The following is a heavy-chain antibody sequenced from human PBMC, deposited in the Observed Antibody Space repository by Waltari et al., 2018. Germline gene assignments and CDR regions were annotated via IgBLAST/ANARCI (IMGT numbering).Heavy chain of an antibody. D-gene: IGHD6-19*01. CDR2: INYGGDTT. J-gene: IGHJ4*02. CDR3: AKDQWTSRTGGDY. V-gene: IGHV3-23*01. Sequence: EVQLLESGGGLVQPGGSLRLSCTASGFTFSSYFMSWVRQAPGKGLEWVSVINYGGDTTYYSDSWKGRFTISRDNSKNTLYLQMNSLRAEDTAVYYCAKDQWTSRTGGDYWGQGTLVTVSS. CDR1: GFTFSSYF.